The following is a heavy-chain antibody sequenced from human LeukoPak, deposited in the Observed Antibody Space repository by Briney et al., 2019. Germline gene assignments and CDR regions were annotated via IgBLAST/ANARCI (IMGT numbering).Heavy chain of an antibody. CDR1: GGSISSGGYY. D-gene: IGHD6-19*01. J-gene: IGHJ4*02. CDR2: IYYSGST. V-gene: IGHV4-31*03. CDR3: ARASSSGWRSLDY. Sequence: PSETLSLTCTVSGGSISSGGYYWSWIRQHPGKGLEWIGYIYYSGSTYYNPSLKSRVTISVDTSKNQFSLKLSSVTAADTAVYYCARASSSGWRSLDYWGQGTLVTVSS.